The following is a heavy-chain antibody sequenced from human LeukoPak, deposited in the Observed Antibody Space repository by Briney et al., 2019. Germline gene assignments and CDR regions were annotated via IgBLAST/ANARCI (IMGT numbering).Heavy chain of an antibody. CDR2: INGGGSPI. D-gene: IGHD2-2*02. CDR3: VRDLAPTRYCSSTSCYTVAFDI. CDR1: GFTFSRDS. Sequence: GGSLRLSCAASGFTFSRDSMNWVRQAPGKGLEWVSYINGGGSPIYYADSVRGRFTISRDNAKSSLYLQMNSLRAEDTALYYCVRDLAPTRYCSSTSCYTVAFDIWGQGTMVTVSS. J-gene: IGHJ3*02. V-gene: IGHV3-48*01.